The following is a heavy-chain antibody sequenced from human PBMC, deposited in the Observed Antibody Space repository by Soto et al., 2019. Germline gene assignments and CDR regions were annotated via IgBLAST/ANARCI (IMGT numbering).Heavy chain of an antibody. CDR2: INHSGST. Sequence: QVQLQKWGAGLLKPSETLSLTCAVYGGSFSGYYWSWIRQPPGKGLEWIGEINHSGSTNYNPSLKSRISRSVDSSKIQCSLKLSSVTAAVTAVYYCARGLYDILAPDAFDIWGQGTMVTVSS. V-gene: IGHV4-34*01. CDR1: GGSFSGYY. J-gene: IGHJ3*02. CDR3: ARGLYDILAPDAFDI. D-gene: IGHD3-9*01.